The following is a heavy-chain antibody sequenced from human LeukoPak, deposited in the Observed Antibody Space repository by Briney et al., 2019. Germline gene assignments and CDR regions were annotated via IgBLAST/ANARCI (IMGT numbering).Heavy chain of an antibody. Sequence: GGSLRLSCAASGFTFSSYGMHWVRQAPGKGLEWVAFIWYDGNKKYDADSVRGRFTISRDNSKNTLYLQMNSLRPEDTAVYYCATGHYYNSGRAFDYWGQGTLVTVSP. D-gene: IGHD3-10*01. CDR1: GFTFSSYG. CDR3: ATGHYYNSGRAFDY. V-gene: IGHV3-30*02. J-gene: IGHJ4*02. CDR2: IWYDGNKK.